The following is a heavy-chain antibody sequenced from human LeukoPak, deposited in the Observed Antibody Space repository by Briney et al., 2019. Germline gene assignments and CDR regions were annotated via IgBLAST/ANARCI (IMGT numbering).Heavy chain of an antibody. J-gene: IGHJ5*02. CDR2: IYWNDDK. CDR3: AHRKFWITSLTLDWFDP. Sequence: ESGPTLVNPTQTLTLTCTFSGFSLSTSGVGVGWIRQPPGKALEWLALIYWNDDKRYSPSLKSRLTITKDTSKNQVVLTMTNMDPVDTATYYCAHRKFWITSLTLDWFDPWGQGTLVTVSS. CDR1: GFSLSTSGVG. D-gene: IGHD3-3*01. V-gene: IGHV2-5*01.